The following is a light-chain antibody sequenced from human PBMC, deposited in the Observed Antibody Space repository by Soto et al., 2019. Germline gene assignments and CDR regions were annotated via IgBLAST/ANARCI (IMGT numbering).Light chain of an antibody. CDR1: PSVSSN. J-gene: IGKJ1*01. CDR2: GAS. Sequence: EIVLTQSPGTVYLYPGELVTCYFRASPSVSSNLAWYQQRPGQAPRLLIYGASTRATGIPARFSGSGSGTELTLTISSLQSEDFAVYYCQQYNKWWTFGQGTEVDI. V-gene: IGKV3-15*01. CDR3: QQYNKWWT.